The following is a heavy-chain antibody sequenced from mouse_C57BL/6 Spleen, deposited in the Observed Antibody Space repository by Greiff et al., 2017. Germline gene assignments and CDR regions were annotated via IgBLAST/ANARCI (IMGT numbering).Heavy chain of an antibody. CDR2: IYPGDGDT. Sequence: QVQLKQSGPELVKPGASVKISCKASGYAFSSSWMNWVKQRPGKGLEWIGRIYPGDGDTNYNGKFKGKATLTADKSSSTAYMQLSSLTSEDSSVXFWAGWYYFDYWGQGTTLTVSS. CDR1: GYAFSSSW. V-gene: IGHV1-82*01. J-gene: IGHJ2*01. D-gene: IGHD1-1*02. CDR3: AGWYYFDY.